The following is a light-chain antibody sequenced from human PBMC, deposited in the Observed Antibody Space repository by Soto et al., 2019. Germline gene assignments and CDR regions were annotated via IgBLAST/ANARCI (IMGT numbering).Light chain of an antibody. V-gene: IGKV1-6*02. CDR1: QGIGNA. CDR3: LQDINYTWT. CDR2: GAS. Sequence: AIQMTQSPSSLSASVGDRVTISCRASQGIGNALGWYQQKQGKPPKVLIYGASNLQSGVPPRLRGSGYGTDLTIAISSMKTEDSATYYCLQDINYTWTFGQGTKVDIK. J-gene: IGKJ1*01.